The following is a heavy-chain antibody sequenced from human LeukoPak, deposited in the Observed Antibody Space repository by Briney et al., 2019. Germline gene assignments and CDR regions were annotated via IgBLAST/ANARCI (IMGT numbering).Heavy chain of an antibody. CDR2: IKQDGSEK. D-gene: IGHD2-21*02. CDR3: PSDRTPYCGGDRYFDY. V-gene: IGHV3-7*01. J-gene: IGHJ4*02. Sequence: GGSLRLSCAASGFTFSIYWMSWVRQAPGKGLEWVANIKQDGSEKYYVDSVKGRFTISRDNAKNSLYLQMNSLRAEDTAVYYCPSDRTPYCGGDRYFDYWGQGTLVTVSS. CDR1: GFTFSIYW.